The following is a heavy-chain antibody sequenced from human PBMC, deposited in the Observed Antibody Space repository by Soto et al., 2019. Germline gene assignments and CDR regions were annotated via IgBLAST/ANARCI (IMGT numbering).Heavy chain of an antibody. D-gene: IGHD6-6*01. CDR2: IKSKTDGGTT. Sequence: PGGSLRLSCAASGFTFSNAWMSWVRQAPGKGLEWVGRIKSKTDGGTTDYAAPVKGRFTISRDDSKNTLYLQMNSLKTEDTAVYYCTTDTIAAPPGWFDPWGQGDLVTVSS. CDR3: TTDTIAAPPGWFDP. J-gene: IGHJ5*02. V-gene: IGHV3-15*01. CDR1: GFTFSNAW.